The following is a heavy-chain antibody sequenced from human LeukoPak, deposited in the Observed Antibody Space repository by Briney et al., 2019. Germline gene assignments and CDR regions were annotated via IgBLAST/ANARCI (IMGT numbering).Heavy chain of an antibody. D-gene: IGHD3-16*01. CDR1: GYTFTSYD. V-gene: IGHV1-8*01. Sequence: GASVKVSCKASGYTFTSYDINWVRQATGQGLEWMGWMNPNSDNTGYAQKFQGRVTMTRNTSISTAYMELSSLRSEDTAVYYCARGMITFGGVITYYMDVWGKGTTVTVSS. J-gene: IGHJ6*03. CDR3: ARGMITFGGVITYYMDV. CDR2: MNPNSDNT.